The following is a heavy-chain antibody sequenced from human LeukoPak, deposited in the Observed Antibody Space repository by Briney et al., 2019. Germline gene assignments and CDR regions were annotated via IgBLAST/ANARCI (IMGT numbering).Heavy chain of an antibody. D-gene: IGHD1-26*01. J-gene: IGHJ3*02. CDR3: ARARSGSHFGAFDI. V-gene: IGHV3-21*01. Sequence: GGSLRLSCAASGFTFDDYGMSRVRQAPGKGLEWVSSISSSSSYIYYADSVKGRFTISRDNAKNSLYLQMNSLRAEDTAVYYCARARSGSHFGAFDIWGQGTMVTVSS. CDR1: GFTFDDYG. CDR2: ISSSSSYI.